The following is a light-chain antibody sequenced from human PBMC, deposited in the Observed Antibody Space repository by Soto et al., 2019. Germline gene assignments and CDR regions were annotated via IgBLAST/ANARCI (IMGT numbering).Light chain of an antibody. CDR3: QQYNDWPGGT. J-gene: IGKJ1*01. V-gene: IGKV3-15*01. CDR1: QYVSTN. CDR2: GAS. Sequence: EVVMTQSPDTLSVSPGERATLSCRASQYVSTNLAWYQQRPGQAPRLLIYGASTSATGIPARFSGSGSGRDFKLTISRLQSEDFAVYYCQQYNDWPGGTFGQGTKV.